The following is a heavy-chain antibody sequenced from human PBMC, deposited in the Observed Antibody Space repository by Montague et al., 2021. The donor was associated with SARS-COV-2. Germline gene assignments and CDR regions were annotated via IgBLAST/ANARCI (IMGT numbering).Heavy chain of an antibody. CDR2: IYYSGST. D-gene: IGHD6-13*01. J-gene: IGHJ6*02. Sequence: SETLSLTCTVSGGSISSSSYYWGWIRQPPGKGLKWIGSIYYSGSTYYNPSLKSRVTISVDTSKNQFSLKLSSVTAADTAVYYCARGPHSSSWHYYYYYGMDVWGQGTTVTVSS. V-gene: IGHV4-39*01. CDR3: ARGPHSSSWHYYYYYGMDV. CDR1: GGSISSSSYY.